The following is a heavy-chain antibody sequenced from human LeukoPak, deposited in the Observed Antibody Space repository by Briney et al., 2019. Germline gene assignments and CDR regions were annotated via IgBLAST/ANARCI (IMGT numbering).Heavy chain of an antibody. Sequence: PSETLSPTCTVSGGSISSYFWSWIRQPPGKGLEWIGYIYYSGSTNYNPSLKSRVTISVDTSKNQFPLKLSSVTAADTAVYYCASARLGSGLEGAFDIWGQGTMVTVSS. J-gene: IGHJ3*02. V-gene: IGHV4-59*01. CDR1: GGSISSYF. CDR2: IYYSGST. D-gene: IGHD6-25*01. CDR3: ASARLGSGLEGAFDI.